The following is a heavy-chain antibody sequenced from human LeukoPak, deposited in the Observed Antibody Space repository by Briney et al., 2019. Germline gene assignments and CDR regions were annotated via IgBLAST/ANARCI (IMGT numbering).Heavy chain of an antibody. CDR2: IFYSGTT. D-gene: IGHD1-26*01. CDR3: ARQKDSGTYPFDY. Sequence: PSETLSLTCTVSGGSIRSYYWSWIRQPPGKGLEWVGYIFYSGTTDSNPSLKSRVTISVDTSKNQFSLKLSSVTAADTAVYYCARQKDSGTYPFDYWGQGTLVTVSS. V-gene: IGHV4-59*08. J-gene: IGHJ4*02. CDR1: GGSIRSYY.